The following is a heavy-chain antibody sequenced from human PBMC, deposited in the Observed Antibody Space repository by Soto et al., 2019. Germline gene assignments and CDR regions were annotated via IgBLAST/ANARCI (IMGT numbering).Heavy chain of an antibody. CDR2: IYPGDSET. D-gene: IGHD5-18*01. CDR3: ALRHYNYGV. CDR1: GYTFSNYW. J-gene: IGHJ3*01. V-gene: IGHV5-51*01. Sequence: GESLKISCKASGYTFSNYWINWVRQMPGQGLEWMGVIYPGDSETRYSPSFQGQVTFSADNSISTAYLQWNNLKASDTAMYYYALRHYNYGVWGQGTMVTVSS.